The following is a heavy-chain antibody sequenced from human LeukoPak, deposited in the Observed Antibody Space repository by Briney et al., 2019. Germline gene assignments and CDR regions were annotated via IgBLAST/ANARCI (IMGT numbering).Heavy chain of an antibody. J-gene: IGHJ3*02. Sequence: KPSQTLSLTCTVSGGSISSGSYYWSWIRQPAGKGLEWIGRIYTSGSTNYNPSLKSRVTISVDTSKNQFSLKLSSVTAADTAVYYCARRPAYYDFWSRSDAFDIWGQGTKVTVSS. CDR3: ARRPAYYDFWSRSDAFDI. D-gene: IGHD3-3*01. V-gene: IGHV4-61*02. CDR2: IYTSGST. CDR1: GGSISSGSYY.